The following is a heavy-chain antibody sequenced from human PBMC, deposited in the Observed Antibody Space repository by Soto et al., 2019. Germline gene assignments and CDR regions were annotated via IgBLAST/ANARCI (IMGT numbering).Heavy chain of an antibody. Sequence: GESLKISCEGSGYRFTNYWIGWVRQMPGKGLEWMGIIYPGDSETRYSPSFEGRVTISVDTSINTAYLQWCSLKASDTAIYYCVRHAFTMDRGPFDPWGQGTQVTVSS. CDR3: VRHAFTMDRGPFDP. V-gene: IGHV5-51*01. D-gene: IGHD2-2*03. CDR1: GYRFTNYW. CDR2: IYPGDSET. J-gene: IGHJ5*02.